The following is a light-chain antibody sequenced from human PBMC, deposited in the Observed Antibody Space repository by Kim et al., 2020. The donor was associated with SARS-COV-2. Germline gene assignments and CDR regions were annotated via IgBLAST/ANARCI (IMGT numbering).Light chain of an antibody. CDR3: ASYTSSNTLL. CDR1: SSDIGDYNF. CDR2: DVS. J-gene: IGLJ2*01. V-gene: IGLV2-14*03. Sequence: QPASVSGSPGQSITISCTGTSSDIGDYNFVSWYQQHPGKAPKLMIYDVSHRPSGVSNRFSGSKSANTASLTISGLQAEDEAHYYCASYTSSNTLLFGGGTQLTVL.